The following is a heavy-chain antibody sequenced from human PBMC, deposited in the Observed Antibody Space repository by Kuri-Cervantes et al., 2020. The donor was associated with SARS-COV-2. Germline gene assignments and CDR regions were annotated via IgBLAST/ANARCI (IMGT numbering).Heavy chain of an antibody. CDR2: INPNSGGT. D-gene: IGHD3-10*01. J-gene: IGHJ4*02. V-gene: IGHV1-2*02. CDR3: GGWFGESPADY. Sequence: ASVKVSCKASGYTFTGYYMHWVRQAPGQGLEWMGWINPNSGGTNYAQKFQGRVTMTRDTSISTAYMELSSLRSEDTAVYYCGGWFGESPADYWGQGTLVTVSS. CDR1: GYTFTGYY.